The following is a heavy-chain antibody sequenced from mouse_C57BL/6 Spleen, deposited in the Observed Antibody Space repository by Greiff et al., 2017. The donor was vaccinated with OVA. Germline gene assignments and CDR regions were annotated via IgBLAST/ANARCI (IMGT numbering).Heavy chain of an antibody. CDR3: ARDYGSSYGYFDV. CDR1: GYTFTSYW. V-gene: IGHV1-53*01. D-gene: IGHD1-1*01. Sequence: QVQLQQSGAELARPGASVKLSCKASGYTFTSYWMHWVKQRPGQGLEWIGNINPSNGGTNYNEKFKSKATLTVDKSSSTAYMQLSSLTSEDSAVYYCARDYGSSYGYFDVWGTGTTVTVSS. J-gene: IGHJ1*03. CDR2: INPSNGGT.